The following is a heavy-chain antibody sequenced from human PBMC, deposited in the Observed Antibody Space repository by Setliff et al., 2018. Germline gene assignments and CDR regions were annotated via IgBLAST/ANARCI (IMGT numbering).Heavy chain of an antibody. J-gene: IGHJ6*02. CDR1: GFTFSRYW. CDR2: IKQDGSEK. V-gene: IGHV3-7*01. CDR3: ARDHVYGFQYYYYYYGMDV. D-gene: IGHD3-10*01. Sequence: RLSCAASGFTFSRYWMSWVRQAPGKGLEWVANIKQDGSEKYYVDSVKGRFTISRDNAKNSLYLQMNSLRAEDTAVYYCARDHVYGFQYYYYYYGMDVWGQGTTVTVSS.